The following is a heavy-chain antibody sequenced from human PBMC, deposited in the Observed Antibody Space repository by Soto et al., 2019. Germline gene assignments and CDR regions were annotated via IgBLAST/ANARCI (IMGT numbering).Heavy chain of an antibody. CDR1: GGSISSYY. D-gene: IGHD3-22*01. CDR3: ARRDRSGYFPY. Sequence: PSETLSLTCTVSGGSISSYYWSWIRQPPGKGLEWIGYIYYSGSTNYNPSLKSRVTISVDTSKNQFSLKLSSVTAADTAVYYCARRDRSGYFPYWGQGTLVTVSS. V-gene: IGHV4-59*01. CDR2: IYYSGST. J-gene: IGHJ4*02.